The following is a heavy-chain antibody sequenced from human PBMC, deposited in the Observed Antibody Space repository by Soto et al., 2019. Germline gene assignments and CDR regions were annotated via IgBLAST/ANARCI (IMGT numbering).Heavy chain of an antibody. CDR1: GGSISSYY. J-gene: IGHJ6*02. CDR3: ARDGGGDGYGVDYYGMDV. CDR2: IYYSGST. V-gene: IGHV4-59*01. D-gene: IGHD5-12*01. Sequence: SETLSLTCTVSGGSISSYYWSWIRQPPGKGLEWIGYIYYSGSTNYNPSLKSRVTISVDTSKNQFSLKLSSVTAADTAVYYCARDGGGDGYGVDYYGMDVWGQGTTVTVSS.